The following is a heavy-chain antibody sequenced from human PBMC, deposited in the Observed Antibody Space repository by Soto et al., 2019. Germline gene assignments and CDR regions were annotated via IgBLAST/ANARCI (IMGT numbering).Heavy chain of an antibody. CDR2: IIPLFGTP. CDR1: GGIFSTYA. D-gene: IGHD3-10*01. Sequence: QVQLVQSGAEVKKPGSSVKVSCKASGGIFSTYAISWLRQAPGQGLEWMGGIIPLFGTPNYAQRFQGRVTITAEESTSTAYTELSRLRSEDTAVYYCAIDRDDYGSGNYYNRIDFWGQGTLVTVSS. J-gene: IGHJ4*02. V-gene: IGHV1-69*01. CDR3: AIDRDDYGSGNYYNRIDF.